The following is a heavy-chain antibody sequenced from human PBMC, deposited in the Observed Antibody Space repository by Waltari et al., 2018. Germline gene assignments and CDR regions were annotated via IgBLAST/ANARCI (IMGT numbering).Heavy chain of an antibody. CDR2: IIPSYGTA. Sequence: QVQLVQSGAEVKKPGSSVKVSCKASGGTFSSYAISWVRQAPGQGLEWMGRIIPSYGTANYAQKFQGRVTITADKSTSTAYMELSSLRSEDTAVYYCARVEGSGSFFDYWGQGTLVTVSS. V-gene: IGHV1-69*08. D-gene: IGHD3-10*01. CDR3: ARVEGSGSFFDY. CDR1: GGTFSSYA. J-gene: IGHJ4*02.